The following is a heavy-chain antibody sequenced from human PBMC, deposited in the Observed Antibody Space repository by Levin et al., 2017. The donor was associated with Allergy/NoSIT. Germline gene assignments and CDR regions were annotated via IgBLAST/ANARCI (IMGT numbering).Heavy chain of an antibody. CDR2: IKEDGSER. Sequence: GGSLRLSCAASGFTFSSYWMSWVRQAPGKGLEWVANIKEDGSERYYVDSVKGRFTISRDNAKNSLYLQMDSLRAEDTAVYYCARDPYMTSFGVSTPMIWGQGTMVTVSS. J-gene: IGHJ3*02. CDR3: ARDPYMTSFGVSTPMI. CDR1: GFTFSSYW. V-gene: IGHV3-7*01. D-gene: IGHD3-3*01.